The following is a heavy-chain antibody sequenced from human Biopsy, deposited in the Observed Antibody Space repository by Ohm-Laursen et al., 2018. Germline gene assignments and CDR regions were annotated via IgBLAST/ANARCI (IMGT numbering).Heavy chain of an antibody. Sequence: VSVEVSCKASGYSFSTYDVNWVRQARGQGLEWMGWMIPSSGKTGYAQRFQGRVTLTMNTSISTAYMELSGLRSEDTAVYFCARGYSRRVSIFEASIYWFDTWGQGTLVTVSS. V-gene: IGHV1-8*01. CDR2: MIPSSGKT. J-gene: IGHJ5*02. D-gene: IGHD6-6*01. CDR3: ARGYSRRVSIFEASIYWFDT. CDR1: GYSFSTYD.